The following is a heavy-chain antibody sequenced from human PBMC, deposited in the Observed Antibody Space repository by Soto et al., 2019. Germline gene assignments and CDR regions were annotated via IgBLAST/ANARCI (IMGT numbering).Heavy chain of an antibody. CDR3: ARDPSRTGTTAFDI. D-gene: IGHD1-1*01. CDR1: GFTFSSYA. V-gene: IGHV3-23*01. Sequence: GGSLRLSCAASGFTFSSYAMSWVRQAPGKGLEWVSAISGSGGSTYYADSVKGRFTISRDNSKNSLYLQMNSLRAEDTAVYYCARDPSRTGTTAFDIWGQGTMVTVSS. CDR2: ISGSGGST. J-gene: IGHJ3*02.